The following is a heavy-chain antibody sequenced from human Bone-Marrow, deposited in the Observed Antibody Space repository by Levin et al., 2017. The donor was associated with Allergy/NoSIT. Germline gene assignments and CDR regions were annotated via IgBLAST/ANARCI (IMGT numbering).Heavy chain of an antibody. J-gene: IGHJ5*02. Sequence: PGGSLRLSCSASGFIFGDYAMTWFRQAPGKGLEWLGFIRSKNYGETTEYAASVKDRFIISRDNPKSIAYLQMNNLKIEDTGIYYCASDRRGYDITWGQGILVSVSS. CDR2: IRSKNYGETT. D-gene: IGHD5-12*01. CDR1: GFIFGDYA. CDR3: ASDRRGYDIT. V-gene: IGHV3-49*03.